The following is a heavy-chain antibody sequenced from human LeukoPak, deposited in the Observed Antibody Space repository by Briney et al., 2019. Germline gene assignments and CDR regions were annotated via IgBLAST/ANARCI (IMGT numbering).Heavy chain of an antibody. V-gene: IGHV4-39*01. D-gene: IGHD3-22*01. CDR2: IYYSGST. Sequence: SETLSLTCTVSGGSISSSSYYWGWIRQPPGKGLEWIGSIYYSGSTYYNPSLKSRVTISVDTSKNQFSLKLSSVTAADTAVYYCARVAVLYYYDSSDAFDIWGQGTMVTVSS. CDR1: GGSISSSSYY. J-gene: IGHJ3*02. CDR3: ARVAVLYYYDSSDAFDI.